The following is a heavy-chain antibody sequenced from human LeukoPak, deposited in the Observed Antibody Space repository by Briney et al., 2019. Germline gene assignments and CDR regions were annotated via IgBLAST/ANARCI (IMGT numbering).Heavy chain of an antibody. CDR3: ARVRDIAVAGAACYMDV. CDR1: GYSITNNYY. CDR2: IYHSGRT. V-gene: IGHV4-38-2*02. Sequence: SETLSLTCTVSGYSITNNYYWDWIRPPPGKGLEWIASIYHSGRTYYNPALKSRVTISVDTSKNQFSLKLSSVTAADTAVYYCARVRDIAVAGAACYMDVWGKGTTVTISS. J-gene: IGHJ6*03. D-gene: IGHD6-19*01.